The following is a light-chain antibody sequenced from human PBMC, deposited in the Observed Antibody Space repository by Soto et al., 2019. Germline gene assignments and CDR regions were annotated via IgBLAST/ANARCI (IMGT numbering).Light chain of an antibody. V-gene: IGKV1-27*01. CDR3: QKYNNVPLT. J-gene: IGKJ4*01. CDR1: QGITNY. Sequence: DIQMTHSPSSLSASAGDRVTITCRASQGITNYLAWYQHKPGKVPKLLIHGASTFQSGVPSRFSGSGSGTDFTLTISSLQPEDVATYYCQKYNNVPLTFGGGTKVEIK. CDR2: GAS.